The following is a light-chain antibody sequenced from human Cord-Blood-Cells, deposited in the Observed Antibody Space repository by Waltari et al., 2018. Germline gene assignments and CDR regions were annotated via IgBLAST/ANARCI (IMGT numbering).Light chain of an antibody. CDR2: DAS. Sequence: EIVLTQSPATLSLSPGERATLSCRASQSVSSYLAWYQQKPGQAPRLLIYDASNRATGIPARFSGSGSGTDFTLTIGSLEPEDFAVYYCQQRSNWPSTFGQGTRLEIK. CDR1: QSVSSY. V-gene: IGKV3-11*01. CDR3: QQRSNWPST. J-gene: IGKJ5*01.